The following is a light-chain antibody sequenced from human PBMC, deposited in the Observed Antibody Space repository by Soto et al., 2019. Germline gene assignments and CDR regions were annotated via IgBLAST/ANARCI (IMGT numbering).Light chain of an antibody. J-gene: IGLJ2*01. Sequence: QSALTQPRSVSGSPGHSVTISCTGTSSDVGGYSYVSWYQQHPGKAPKLLISDVSKRPSGVPDRFSGSKSGNTASLTVSGLQAEDEADYYCSSYGGRNNLLFGGGTQLTVL. CDR2: DVS. CDR3: SSYGGRNNLL. CDR1: SSDVGGYSY. V-gene: IGLV2-11*01.